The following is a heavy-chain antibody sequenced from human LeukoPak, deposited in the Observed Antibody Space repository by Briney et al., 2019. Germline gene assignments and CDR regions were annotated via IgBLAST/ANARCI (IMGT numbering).Heavy chain of an antibody. V-gene: IGHV1-69*13. D-gene: IGHD1-14*01. J-gene: IGHJ4*02. Sequence: ASVKVSCKASGGTFSSYAISWVRQAPGQGLEWMGGIIPIFGTANYAQKFQGRVTITADESTSTAYMELSSLRSEDTAVYYCARDWYPNGYFDDWGQGTLVTVSS. CDR3: ARDWYPNGYFDD. CDR2: IIPIFGTA. CDR1: GGTFSSYA.